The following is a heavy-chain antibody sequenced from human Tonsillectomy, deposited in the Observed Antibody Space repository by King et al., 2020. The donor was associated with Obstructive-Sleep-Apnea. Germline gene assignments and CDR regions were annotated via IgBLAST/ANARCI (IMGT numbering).Heavy chain of an antibody. D-gene: IGHD3-10*01. CDR2: TSYDGSNK. J-gene: IGHJ3*02. CDR1: GFTFSNYA. CDR3: ARTDGSGSYHDGFDI. Sequence: VQLVESGGGVVQPGRSLRLSCAASGFTFSNYAMHWVRQAPGKGLEGGAVTSYDGSNKYHADSLKCRFTISRDNSKNTLYLQVNSLRAEDTALYYCARTDGSGSYHDGFDIWGQGTMVTVSS. V-gene: IGHV3-30*04.